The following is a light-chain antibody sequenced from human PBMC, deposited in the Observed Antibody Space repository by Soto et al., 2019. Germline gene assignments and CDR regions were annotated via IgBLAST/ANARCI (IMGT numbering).Light chain of an antibody. J-gene: IGKJ1*01. V-gene: IGKV3-15*01. Sequence: ELVMTESPATLSVAPGERATLSRRASQSISTFLAWYKQKPGQAPRLFIYGASTRATGIPARFSGSGSGTEFTLTISSLKSEDFEVYYCQQYNNWPRTFGQGTKVDIK. CDR1: QSISTF. CDR3: QQYNNWPRT. CDR2: GAS.